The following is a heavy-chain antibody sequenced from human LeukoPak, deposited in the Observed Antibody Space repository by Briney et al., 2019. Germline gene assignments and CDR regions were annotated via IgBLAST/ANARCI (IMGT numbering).Heavy chain of an antibody. CDR1: GFTFSGFW. CDR2: IKQDESQK. D-gene: IGHD5-18*01. CDR3: ARGSGYSYGLWENPYFDY. V-gene: IGHV3-7*03. Sequence: PGGSLRLSCTVSGFTFSGFWMSWVRQAPGRGLEWVASIKQDESQKHYVDSVKGRFTISRDNAKNSLYLQMNSLRAEDTAVYYCARGSGYSYGLWENPYFDYWGQGTLVTVSS. J-gene: IGHJ4*02.